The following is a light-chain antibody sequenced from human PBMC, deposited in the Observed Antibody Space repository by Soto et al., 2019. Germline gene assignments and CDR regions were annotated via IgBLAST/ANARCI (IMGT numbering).Light chain of an antibody. CDR2: DAS. Sequence: DLPMAQSPSTLSASVGDRVPITCRASQSISSWLAWYQQKLGRAPRLLIYDASSLESGVPSRFSGSGYGTEFTLTISSLQPDDFATYYCQQYNTYSSLTFGGGTKVDIK. CDR3: QQYNTYSSLT. V-gene: IGKV1-5*01. CDR1: QSISSW. J-gene: IGKJ4*01.